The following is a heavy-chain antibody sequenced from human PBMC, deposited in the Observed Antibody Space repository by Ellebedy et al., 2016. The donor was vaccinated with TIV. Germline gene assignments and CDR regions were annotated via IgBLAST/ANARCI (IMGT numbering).Heavy chain of an antibody. V-gene: IGHV3-64*01. D-gene: IGHD5-12*01. CDR2: ISSNGGST. CDR1: GFTFSSHD. J-gene: IGHJ4*02. CDR3: ARDGYGNNALDY. Sequence: PGGSLRLSCAASGFTFSSHDLHWVRQAPGKGLEYVSAISSNGGSTYYANSVKGRFSISRDNSQNRLFLQMGSLRPEDMAVYYCARDGYGNNALDYWGQGTLVTVSS.